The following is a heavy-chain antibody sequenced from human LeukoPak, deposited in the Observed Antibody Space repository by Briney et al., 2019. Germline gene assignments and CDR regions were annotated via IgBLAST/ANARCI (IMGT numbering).Heavy chain of an antibody. V-gene: IGHV4-39*01. CDR2: IYYSGST. CDR1: GGSISSSSYY. D-gene: IGHD3-10*01. Sequence: PSETLSLTCTVSGGSISSSSYYWGWIRQPPGKGLEWIGSIYYSGSTYYNPSLKSRVTISVDTSKNQFSLKLSSVTAADTAVYYCARQWVGVLWFGELSGLDYWGQGTLVTVSS. J-gene: IGHJ4*02. CDR3: ARQWVGVLWFGELSGLDY.